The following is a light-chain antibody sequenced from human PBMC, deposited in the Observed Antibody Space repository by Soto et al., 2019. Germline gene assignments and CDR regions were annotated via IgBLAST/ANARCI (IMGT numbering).Light chain of an antibody. CDR2: GVS. Sequence: QSVLTQPRSVSGSPGQSVTISCTGTNSDVGGYNYVSWYQQYPGKAPKLMISGVSERPSGVPDRFSGSKSGNTASLTISGLQAEDEADYYCCSSVDTDTWLLGGGTK. V-gene: IGLV2-11*01. CDR3: CSSVDTDTWL. J-gene: IGLJ3*02. CDR1: NSDVGGYNY.